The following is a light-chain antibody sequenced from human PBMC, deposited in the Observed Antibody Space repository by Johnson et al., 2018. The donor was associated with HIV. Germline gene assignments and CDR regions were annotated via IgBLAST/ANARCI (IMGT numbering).Light chain of an antibody. CDR3: GTWDSSLTSYV. CDR1: SSNIGKNY. J-gene: IGLJ1*01. V-gene: IGLV1-51*02. CDR2: ENK. Sequence: VLTQPPSVSAAPGQMVSISCSGSSSNIGKNYVSWYQQFPGTAPKLLIHENKKRPSGIPDRFSGSKSGTSATLDITGLQTGDEADYYCGTWDSSLTSYVFGAGTKVTVL.